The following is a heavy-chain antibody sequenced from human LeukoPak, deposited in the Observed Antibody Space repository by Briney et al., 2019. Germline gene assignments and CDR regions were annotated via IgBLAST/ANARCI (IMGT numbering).Heavy chain of an antibody. Sequence: GRSLRLSCAASGFTFSTYGMHWVRQAPGKGLEWVAVIWNDGSNKYYADSVKGRFTISRDSSKNTLYLQMNSLRAEDTAVYYCARGLEGFDYWGQGTLVTVSS. CDR2: IWNDGSNK. CDR1: GFTFSTYG. CDR3: ARGLEGFDY. J-gene: IGHJ4*02. V-gene: IGHV3-33*01.